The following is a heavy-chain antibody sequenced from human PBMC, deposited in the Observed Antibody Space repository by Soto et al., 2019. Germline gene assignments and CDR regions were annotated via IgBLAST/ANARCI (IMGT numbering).Heavy chain of an antibody. V-gene: IGHV1-69*06. Sequence: SVKVSCKASAGTFSSYAISWVRQAPGQGLEWMGGIIPIFGTANYAQKFQGRVTITADKSTSTAYMELSSLRSEDTAVYYCARHIAAALYYYYYYGMDVWGQGTTVTGSS. J-gene: IGHJ6*02. CDR2: IIPIFGTA. D-gene: IGHD6-13*01. CDR1: AGTFSSYA. CDR3: ARHIAAALYYYYYYGMDV.